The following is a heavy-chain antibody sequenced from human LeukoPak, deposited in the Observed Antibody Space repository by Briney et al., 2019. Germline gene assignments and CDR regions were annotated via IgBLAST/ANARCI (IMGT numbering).Heavy chain of an antibody. CDR1: GFTFNNYA. Sequence: GGSLVLSCAASGFTFNNYAMSWGRRAPGKGLEWVSAISYSGDTTHYADTVTGRFTIFRDNSKNTLFVQMNSLRAEDTAIYYCAKRSGGTFGFFDSWGRGTLVTVSS. J-gene: IGHJ4*02. D-gene: IGHD3-3*01. CDR3: AKRSGGTFGFFDS. V-gene: IGHV3-23*01. CDR2: ISYSGDTT.